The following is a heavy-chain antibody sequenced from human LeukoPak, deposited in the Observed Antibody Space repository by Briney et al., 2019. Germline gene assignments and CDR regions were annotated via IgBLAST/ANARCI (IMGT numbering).Heavy chain of an antibody. D-gene: IGHD3-16*01. CDR2: IYYSGST. J-gene: IGHJ6*03. CDR3: ARVGRPLYYYYYMDV. Sequence: SETLSLTCTVSGGSISSSSYYWGWIRQPPGKGLEWIGSIYYSGSTYYNPSLKSRVTISVDTSKNQFSLKLSSVTAADTAMYYCARVGRPLYYYYYMDVWGKGTTVTVSS. CDR1: GGSISSSSYY. V-gene: IGHV4-39*07.